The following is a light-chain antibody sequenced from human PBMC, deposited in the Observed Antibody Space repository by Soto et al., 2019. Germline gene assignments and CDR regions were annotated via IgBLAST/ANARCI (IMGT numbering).Light chain of an antibody. Sequence: DIQMTQSPSTLYAYVGDRVTITCRASQSIGRFLAWYQHQPGKAPKLLIYDASTLESGVPSRFSGTGSGTEFTFSITSLQPEDFGTYYCQQCYMGWTFGQGTKVDIK. V-gene: IGKV1-5*01. CDR1: QSIGRF. J-gene: IGKJ1*01. CDR2: DAS. CDR3: QQCYMGWT.